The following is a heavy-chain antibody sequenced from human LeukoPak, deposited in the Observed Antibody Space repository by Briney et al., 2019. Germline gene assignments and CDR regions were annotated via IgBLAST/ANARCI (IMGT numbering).Heavy chain of an antibody. CDR1: GGSISSGGYY. J-gene: IGHJ4*02. V-gene: IGHV4-31*03. CDR2: IYYSGST. D-gene: IGHD3-9*01. CDR3: ARLYFDSTYYFDY. Sequence: PSQTLSLTCTVSGGSISSGGYYWSWIRQHPGRGLEWIGYIYYSGSTYYNPSLKSRVTISVDTSKNQFSLKLSSVTAADTAVYYCARLYFDSTYYFDYWGQGTLVTVSS.